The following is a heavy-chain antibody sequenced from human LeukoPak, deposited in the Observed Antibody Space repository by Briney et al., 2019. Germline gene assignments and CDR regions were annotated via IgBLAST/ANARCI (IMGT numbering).Heavy chain of an antibody. D-gene: IGHD6-19*01. J-gene: IGHJ4*02. CDR1: GGSISSYY. CDR3: ARTGYSSGWSSTYFDY. Sequence: SETLSLTCTDSGGSISSYYWSWIRQPPGKGLEWIGYIYYSGSTNYNPSLKSRVTISVDTSKNQFSLKLSSVTAADTAVYYCARTGYSSGWSSTYFDYWGQGTLVTVSS. CDR2: IYYSGST. V-gene: IGHV4-59*01.